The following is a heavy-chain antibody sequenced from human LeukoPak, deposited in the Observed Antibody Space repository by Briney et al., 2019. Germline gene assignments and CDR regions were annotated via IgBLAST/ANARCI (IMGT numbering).Heavy chain of an antibody. V-gene: IGHV4-39*07. CDR3: AREGDYDSSGYYYRWFDP. Sequence: SETLSLTCTVSGGSISSSSYYWGWIRQPPGKGLEWIGSIYYSGSTYYNPSLKSRVTISVDTSKNQFSLKLSSVTAADTAVYYCAREGDYDSSGYYYRWFDPWGQGTLVTVSS. J-gene: IGHJ5*02. CDR1: GGSISSSSYY. D-gene: IGHD3-22*01. CDR2: IYYSGST.